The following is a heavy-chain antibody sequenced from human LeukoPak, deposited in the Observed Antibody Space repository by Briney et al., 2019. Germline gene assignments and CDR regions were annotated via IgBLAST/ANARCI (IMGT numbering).Heavy chain of an antibody. CDR3: AKPTTYYYDSSGYFDY. V-gene: IGHV3-30*18. Sequence: SCKASGGTFSSYGMHWVRQAPGKGLEGVAVISYDGSNKYYADSVKGRFTISRDNSKNTLYLQMNSLRAEDTAVYYCAKPTTYYYDSSGYFDYWGQGTLVTVSS. J-gene: IGHJ4*02. CDR2: ISYDGSNK. CDR1: GGTFSSYG. D-gene: IGHD3-22*01.